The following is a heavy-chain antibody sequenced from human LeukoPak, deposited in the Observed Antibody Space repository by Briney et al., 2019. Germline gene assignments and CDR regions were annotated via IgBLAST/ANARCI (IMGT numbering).Heavy chain of an antibody. CDR3: AKDRFDYGNYDYVDS. Sequence: PGESLRLSCATSGFTFSSFDKLCVRQAPGKGLEWVSSISASGGSIYYADSVKGRFTISRDNSKNTVYLQMHSLRVEDTAIYYCAKDRFDYGNYDYVDSWGQGTLVTVSS. D-gene: IGHD4-11*01. J-gene: IGHJ4*02. V-gene: IGHV3-23*01. CDR2: ISASGGSI. CDR1: GFTFSSFD.